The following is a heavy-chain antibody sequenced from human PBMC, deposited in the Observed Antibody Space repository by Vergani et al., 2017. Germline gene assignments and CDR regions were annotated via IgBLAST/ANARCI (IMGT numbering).Heavy chain of an antibody. CDR2: INPSGGST. Sequence: QVQLVQSGAEVKKPGASVKVSCKASGYTFTSYYMHWVRQAPGQGLEWMGIINPSGGSTSYAQKFQGRVTMTRDTSTSTVYMELSSLRSEDTAVYYCAGDNEGVGALDYWGQGTLVTVSS. CDR3: AGDNEGVGALDY. J-gene: IGHJ4*02. CDR1: GYTFTSYY. V-gene: IGHV1-46*01. D-gene: IGHD1-26*01.